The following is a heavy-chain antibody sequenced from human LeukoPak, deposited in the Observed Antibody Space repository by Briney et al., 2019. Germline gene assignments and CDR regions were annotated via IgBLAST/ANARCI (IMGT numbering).Heavy chain of an antibody. CDR1: GFTFSSDR. J-gene: IGHJ4*02. Sequence: GGSLRLSCIASGFTFSSDRMHWVRQVPGKGLVWVSRIETDGTGAVYADAVEGRFTISRDNAKNTLYLQMNSLRAEDTAVYYCARRQDFWSGYRPLDYWGQGTLVTVSS. CDR3: ARRQDFWSGYRPLDY. D-gene: IGHD3-3*01. V-gene: IGHV3-74*03. CDR2: IETDGTGA.